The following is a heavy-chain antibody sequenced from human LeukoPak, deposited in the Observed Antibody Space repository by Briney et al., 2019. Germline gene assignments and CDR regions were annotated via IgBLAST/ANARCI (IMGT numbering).Heavy chain of an antibody. CDR2: IKPDGSNK. Sequence: GGSLRLSCAASGFTFSSYGMHWVRQAPGKGLEWVALIKPDGSNKYYADSVKGRFAISRDNSKNTLHLQMNSLRAEDTAVYYCARSRAFDYWGQGTLVTVSS. J-gene: IGHJ4*02. D-gene: IGHD2/OR15-2a*01. CDR3: ARSRAFDY. V-gene: IGHV3-30*02. CDR1: GFTFSSYG.